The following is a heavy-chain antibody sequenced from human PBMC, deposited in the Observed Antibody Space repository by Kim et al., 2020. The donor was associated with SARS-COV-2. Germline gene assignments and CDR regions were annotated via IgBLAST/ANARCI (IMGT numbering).Heavy chain of an antibody. CDR3: ARDGDSHIPYFDY. J-gene: IGHJ4*02. D-gene: IGHD2-15*01. CDR2: IYTSGST. CDR1: GGSISSGSYY. Sequence: SETLSLTCTVSGGSISSGSYYWSWIRQPAGKGLEWIGRIYTSGSTNYNPSLKSRVTISVDTSKNQFSLKLSSVTAADTAVYYCARDGDSHIPYFDYWGQGTLVTVSS. V-gene: IGHV4-61*02.